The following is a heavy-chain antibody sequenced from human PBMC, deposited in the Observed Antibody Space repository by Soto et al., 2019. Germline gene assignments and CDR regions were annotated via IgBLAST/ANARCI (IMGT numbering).Heavy chain of an antibody. CDR1: GGSFSGYY. V-gene: IGHV4-34*01. CDR2: INHSGTT. D-gene: IGHD1-26*01. CDR3: ARGLVGYYYYDYRDV. Sequence: QVQLQQWGGGLLKPSETLSLTCAVYGGSFSGYYWNWIRQPPGKGLEWIGEINHSGTTNYHPSLKGRVIISIDTSNNRFSLKLTSVTAADTAVYYCARGLVGYYYYDYRDVWGKGTTVTVSS. J-gene: IGHJ6*03.